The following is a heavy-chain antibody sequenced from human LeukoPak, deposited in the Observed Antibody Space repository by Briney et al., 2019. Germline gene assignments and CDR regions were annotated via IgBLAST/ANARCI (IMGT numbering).Heavy chain of an antibody. J-gene: IGHJ4*02. CDR1: GGSISSYY. D-gene: IGHD2-21*02. CDR2: IYASGAT. V-gene: IGHV4-4*07. Sequence: PSETLSLTCTVSGGSISSYYWSWIRQSAGEPLEWIGRIYASGATYYNPSLKSRVSMSVDTSKNQFSLRLTSVTAADTAVYYCARDGWCGGDCHTDWGQGTLVTVSS. CDR3: ARDGWCGGDCHTD.